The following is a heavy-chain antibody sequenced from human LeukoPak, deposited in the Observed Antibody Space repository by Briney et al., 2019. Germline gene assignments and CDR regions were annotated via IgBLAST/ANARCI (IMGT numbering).Heavy chain of an antibody. Sequence: PSETLSLTCSVSGGSISSCTYSWGWIRQPPGKGLEWIGEINHSGSTNYNPSLKSRVTISVDTSKNQFSLKLSSVTAADTAVYYCARGHYWGQGTLVTVSS. V-gene: IGHV4-39*07. CDR2: INHSGST. J-gene: IGHJ4*02. CDR1: GGSISSCTYS. CDR3: ARGHY.